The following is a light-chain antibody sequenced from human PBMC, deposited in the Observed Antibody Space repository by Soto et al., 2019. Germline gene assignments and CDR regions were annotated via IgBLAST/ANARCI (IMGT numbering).Light chain of an antibody. V-gene: IGKV1-5*01. CDR2: AAS. CDR3: QQYYSYPRT. J-gene: IGKJ1*01. CDR1: QTISTW. Sequence: DIQLTQSPSTLSASVGARVTITCRASQTISTWLAWYQQKPGKAPKLLIYAASTLQSGVPSRFSGSGSGTDFTLTIGCLQSEDFATYYCQQYYSYPRTFGQGTKVDIK.